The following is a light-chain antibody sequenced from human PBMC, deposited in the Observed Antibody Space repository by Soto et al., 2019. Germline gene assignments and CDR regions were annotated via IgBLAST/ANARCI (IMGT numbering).Light chain of an antibody. Sequence: QSVVTQPPSASGTPGQRVTISCSGSSSNIGSNTVNWYQQLPGTAPKLLIYSNNQRPSGVPDRFSGSKSGTSASLAISGLQSEDEADYYCVAWDDSLNGRVFGGGTKLTVL. CDR1: SSNIGSNT. J-gene: IGLJ2*01. CDR3: VAWDDSLNGRV. V-gene: IGLV1-44*01. CDR2: SNN.